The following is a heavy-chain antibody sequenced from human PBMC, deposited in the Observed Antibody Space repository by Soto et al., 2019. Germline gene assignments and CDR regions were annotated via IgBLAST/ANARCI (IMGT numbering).Heavy chain of an antibody. CDR3: ARSLGPSSHFFDY. D-gene: IGHD2-2*01. J-gene: IGHJ4*02. CDR2: VSDST. Sequence: EVQLLDSGGGLVQPGWSLRLSCAASGFTFSSYAMSWVRQAPGMGLEWVSTVSDSTYYADSVRGRFAISRDNSENTLYLQMNSLRVEDSAVYYCARSLGPSSHFFDYWGQGTLVTVSS. V-gene: IGHV3-23*01. CDR1: GFTFSSYA.